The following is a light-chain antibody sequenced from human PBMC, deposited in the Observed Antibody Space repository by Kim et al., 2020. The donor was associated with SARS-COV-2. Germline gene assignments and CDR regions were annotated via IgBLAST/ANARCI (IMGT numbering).Light chain of an antibody. CDR1: QSVGSY. CDR3: QQRSYWLYT. J-gene: IGKJ2*01. CDR2: DAS. V-gene: IGKV3-11*01. Sequence: SFSPGERATRSCRARQSVGSYLAWYQQKRGQAPRLLIYDASSRATGIPVRFRGSGSGTDFTLTISTLEPEDFAVYYCQQRSYWLYTFGQGTKLEI.